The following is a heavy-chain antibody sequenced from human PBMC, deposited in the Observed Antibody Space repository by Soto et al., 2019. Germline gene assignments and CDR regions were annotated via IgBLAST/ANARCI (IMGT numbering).Heavy chain of an antibody. CDR2: IIPIFGTA. V-gene: IGHV1-69*12. D-gene: IGHD5-12*01. Sequence: QVQLVQSGAEVKKPGSSVTVSCKASGGTFSSYTISWVRQAPGQGLEWMGGIIPIFGTANYAQKFQGRVTITADESTSTAYLELSRLRYEDTAVYYCARGNHRWLQLWYFDLWGRGTLVTVSS. CDR3: ARGNHRWLQLWYFDL. CDR1: GGTFSSYT. J-gene: IGHJ2*01.